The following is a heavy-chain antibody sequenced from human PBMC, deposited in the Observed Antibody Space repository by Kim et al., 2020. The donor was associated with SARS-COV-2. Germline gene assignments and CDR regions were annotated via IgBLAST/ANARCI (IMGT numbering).Heavy chain of an antibody. CDR2: IKSKTYGGTT. CDR3: TTETEVAATPPYYYYGMDV. CDR1: GFTFSNAW. Sequence: GGSLRLSCAASGFTFSNAWMSWVRQAPGKGLELVGRIKSKTYGGTTDYAAPVKGRFTISRDDSKNTLYLQMNSLKTEDTAVYYCTTETEVAATPPYYYYGMDVWGQGTTVTVSS. D-gene: IGHD2-15*01. J-gene: IGHJ6*02. V-gene: IGHV3-15*01.